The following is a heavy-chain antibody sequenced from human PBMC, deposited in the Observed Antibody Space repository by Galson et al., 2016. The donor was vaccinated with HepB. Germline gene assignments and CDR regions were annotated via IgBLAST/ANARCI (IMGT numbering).Heavy chain of an antibody. CDR2: IYSGGTT. D-gene: IGHD3-3*01. V-gene: IGHV3-66*01. Sequence: SLRLSCAASGFTVSSNYISWVRQAPGKGLEWVSVIYSGGTTYYADSVKGRFTISGDNAKNTLYLQMNSLRAEDTAVYYCVRGSLGLRFFDYWGQGTLVTVSS. CDR1: GFTVSSNY. CDR3: VRGSLGLRFFDY. J-gene: IGHJ4*02.